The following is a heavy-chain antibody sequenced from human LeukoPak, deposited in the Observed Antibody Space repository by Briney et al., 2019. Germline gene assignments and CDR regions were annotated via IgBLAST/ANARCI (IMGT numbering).Heavy chain of an antibody. CDR2: INHSGST. Sequence: SETLFLTCAVYGGSFSGYYWSWIRQPPGKGLEWIGEINHSGSTNYNPSLKSRVTISVDTSKNQFSLKLSSVTAADTAVYYCARDSGLYYSVDYFDYWGQGTLVTVSS. J-gene: IGHJ4*02. CDR3: ARDSGLYYSVDYFDY. V-gene: IGHV4-34*01. CDR1: GGSFSGYY. D-gene: IGHD2-8*01.